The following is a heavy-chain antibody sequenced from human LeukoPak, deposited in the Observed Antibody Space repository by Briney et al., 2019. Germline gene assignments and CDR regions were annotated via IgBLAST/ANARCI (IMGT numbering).Heavy chain of an antibody. CDR1: GYSISSGYY. J-gene: IGHJ4*02. CDR3: AREPRYSGSHFDY. D-gene: IGHD1-26*01. CDR2: IYHSGST. Sequence: SETLSLTCTVSGYSISSGYYWGWIRQPPGKGLEWIGSIYHSGSTYYNPSLKSRVTISVGTSKNQFSPKLSSVTAADTAVYYCAREPRYSGSHFDYWGQGTLVTVSS. V-gene: IGHV4-38-2*02.